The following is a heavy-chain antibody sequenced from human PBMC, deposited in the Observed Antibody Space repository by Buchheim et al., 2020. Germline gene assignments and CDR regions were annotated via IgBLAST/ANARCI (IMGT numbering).Heavy chain of an antibody. CDR3: ARNQVADYDILTGYPNFDY. CDR1: GFTFSSYS. CDR2: ISSSSSTI. D-gene: IGHD3-9*01. V-gene: IGHV3-48*01. Sequence: EVQLVESGGGLVQPGGSLRLSCAASGFTFSSYSMNWVRQAPGKGLEWVSYISSSSSTIYYADSLKGRFTISRDNAKNSLYLQMNSLRAEDTAVYYCARNQVADYDILTGYPNFDYWGQGTL. J-gene: IGHJ4*02.